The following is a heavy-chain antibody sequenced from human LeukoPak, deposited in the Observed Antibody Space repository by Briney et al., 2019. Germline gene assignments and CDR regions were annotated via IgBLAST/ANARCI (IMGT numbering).Heavy chain of an antibody. Sequence: PGGSLRLSCAASGLTFSSYAMNWVRQAPGKGLEWVSTISYSGGSTYYVDSVKGRFTISRDNSENTLHLQLNSLRAEDTAVYYCAKAASGSYLYYFDYWGQGTLVTVSS. CDR2: ISYSGGST. J-gene: IGHJ4*02. CDR3: AKAASGSYLYYFDY. D-gene: IGHD1-26*01. V-gene: IGHV3-23*01. CDR1: GLTFSSYA.